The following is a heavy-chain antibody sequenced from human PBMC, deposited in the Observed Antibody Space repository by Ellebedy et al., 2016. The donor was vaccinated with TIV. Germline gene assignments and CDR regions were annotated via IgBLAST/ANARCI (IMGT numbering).Heavy chain of an antibody. CDR3: ACTSSTSGQSY. J-gene: IGHJ4*02. V-gene: IGHV4-59*10. CDR1: GGSFSGYY. D-gene: IGHD2-2*01. Sequence: SETLSLXXAVYGGSFSGYYWSWIRQPPGKGLEWIGRIYTSGSTNYNPSLKSRVTMSVDTSKNQFSLKLSSVTAADTAVYYCACTSSTSGQSYWGQGTLVTVSS. CDR2: IYTSGST.